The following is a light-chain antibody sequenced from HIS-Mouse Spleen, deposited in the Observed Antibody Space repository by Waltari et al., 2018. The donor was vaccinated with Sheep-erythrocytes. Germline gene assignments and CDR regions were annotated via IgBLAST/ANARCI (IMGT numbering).Light chain of an antibody. CDR3: QQYYSTLT. V-gene: IGKV4-1*01. CDR1: QRILYSSNNKNY. Sequence: DILMTQSPDSLAVSLGERATINCKSSQRILYSSNNKNYLAWYQQKTRQPPTLLIYWASTRESGVPERFSGSGSGTDFTLTISSLQAEDVAVYYCQQYYSTLTFGGGTKVEIK. CDR2: WAS. J-gene: IGKJ4*01.